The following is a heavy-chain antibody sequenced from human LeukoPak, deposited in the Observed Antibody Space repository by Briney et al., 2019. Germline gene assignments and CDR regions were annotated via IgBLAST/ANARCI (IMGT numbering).Heavy chain of an antibody. J-gene: IGHJ3*02. V-gene: IGHV4-59*12. CDR1: GGSISSYY. Sequence: SETLSLTCTVSGGSISSYYWSWLRQPPGKGLEWIGYIYYSGSTNYNPSLKSRVTISVDTSKNQFSLKLSSVTAADTAVYYCARDFAYCGGDCLDAFDIWGQGTMVTVSS. D-gene: IGHD2-21*01. CDR3: ARDFAYCGGDCLDAFDI. CDR2: IYYSGST.